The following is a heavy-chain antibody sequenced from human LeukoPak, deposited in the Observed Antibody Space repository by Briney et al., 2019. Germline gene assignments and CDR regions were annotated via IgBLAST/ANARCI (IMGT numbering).Heavy chain of an antibody. D-gene: IGHD1-26*01. V-gene: IGHV4-39*07. J-gene: IGHJ4*02. CDR3: ARDCMGCGSYYIPYFDY. Sequence: PSETLSLTCTVSGGSISSSSYYWGWIRQPPGKGLEWIGSIYYSGSTYYNPSLKSRVTISVDTSKNQFSLKLSSVTAADTAVYYCARDCMGCGSYYIPYFDYWGQGTLVTVSS. CDR2: IYYSGST. CDR1: GGSISSSSYY.